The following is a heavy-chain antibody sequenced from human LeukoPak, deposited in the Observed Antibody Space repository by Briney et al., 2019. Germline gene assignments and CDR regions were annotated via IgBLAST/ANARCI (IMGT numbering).Heavy chain of an antibody. CDR2: ISSTSTSI. J-gene: IGHJ3*01. CDR1: GFTFSNYG. CDR3: ARGFRAFDF. Sequence: GGSLRLSCAASGFTFSNYGIHWVRQAPGKGLEWVSSISSTSTSIYHADSVKGRFTISRDNTKNSLYLQMDSLRAEDTAVYYCARGFRAFDFWAQGTMVTVSS. V-gene: IGHV3-21*01.